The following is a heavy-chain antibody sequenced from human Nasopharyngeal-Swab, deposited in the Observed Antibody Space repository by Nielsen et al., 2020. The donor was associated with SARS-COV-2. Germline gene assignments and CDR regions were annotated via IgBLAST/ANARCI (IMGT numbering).Heavy chain of an antibody. Sequence: GVLKISCAASGLTVSSNYMSWVRQAPGKGLEWVSVIHAGGNTYYADSVKGRFTISRDISKNTVYLQMNSLRVEDTAVHHCTKDPGHGLGVSVEDYWGQGTLVSVSS. D-gene: IGHD3-10*01. J-gene: IGHJ4*02. V-gene: IGHV3-66*01. CDR3: TKDPGHGLGVSVEDY. CDR2: IHAGGNT. CDR1: GLTVSSNY.